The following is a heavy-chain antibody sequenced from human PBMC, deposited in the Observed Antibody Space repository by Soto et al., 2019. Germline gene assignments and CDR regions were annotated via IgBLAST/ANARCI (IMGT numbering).Heavy chain of an antibody. D-gene: IGHD6-13*01. CDR1: GGTFSSYA. CDR2: IIPIFGTA. CDR3: ARGGAHSSSWFPFDY. J-gene: IGHJ4*02. Sequence: SVKVSCKASGGTFSSYAISWVRQAPGQGLEWMGGIIPIFGTANYAQKFQGRVTITADESTSTAYMELSSLRSEDTAVYYCARGGAHSSSWFPFDYWGQGTLVTVSS. V-gene: IGHV1-69*13.